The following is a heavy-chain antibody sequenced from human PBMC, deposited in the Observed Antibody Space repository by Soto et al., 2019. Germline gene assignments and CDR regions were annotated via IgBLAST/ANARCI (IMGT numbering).Heavy chain of an antibody. CDR1: GIPVSSNY. CDR3: ARDGPYYYASRMDV. D-gene: IGHD3-10*01. Sequence: EVQLVESGGGLVQPGGSLRLSCVASGIPVSSNYMTWVRQAPGKGLEWVSVLHSGGDTYYANSVKGRFTISRHDSTNTLFLQXXXLTAEDTAVYYCARDGPYYYASRMDVWGQGTTVTVSS. CDR2: LHSGGDT. V-gene: IGHV3-53*04. J-gene: IGHJ6*02.